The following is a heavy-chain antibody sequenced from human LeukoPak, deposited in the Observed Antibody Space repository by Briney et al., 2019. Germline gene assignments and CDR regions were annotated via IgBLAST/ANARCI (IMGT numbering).Heavy chain of an antibody. CDR1: GFIFSNYG. V-gene: IGHV3-33*01. CDR2: IWSDGSKK. Sequence: QPGRSLILSCAASGFIFSNYGFHWVRQAPGKGLEWVALIWSDGSKKYYTDSVKGRFTISRDDSKNTLFLQMNSLRAEDMAVYYCARDIGTWPNSLFDYWGQGNLVTVSS. CDR3: ARDIGTWPNSLFDY. J-gene: IGHJ4*02. D-gene: IGHD4-23*01.